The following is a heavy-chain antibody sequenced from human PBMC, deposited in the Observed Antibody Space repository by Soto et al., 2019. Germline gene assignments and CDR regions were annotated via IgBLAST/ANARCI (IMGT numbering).Heavy chain of an antibody. V-gene: IGHV4-59*08. Sequence: SETLSLTCTVSGGSISSYYWSWIRQPPGKGLEWIGYIYNSGSTNYNPSLKSRVTISVDTSKNQFSLKLSSVTAADTAVYYCARLFWYSSSSEFSLLAGWFDPWGQGTLVTVSS. CDR1: GGSISSYY. D-gene: IGHD6-6*01. CDR3: ARLFWYSSSSEFSLLAGWFDP. CDR2: IYNSGST. J-gene: IGHJ5*02.